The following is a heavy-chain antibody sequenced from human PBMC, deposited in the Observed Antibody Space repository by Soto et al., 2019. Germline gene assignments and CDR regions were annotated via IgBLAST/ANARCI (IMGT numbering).Heavy chain of an antibody. CDR2: ISGSGGST. D-gene: IGHD2-2*01. V-gene: IGHV3-23*01. Sequence: GGSLRLSCAASGFTFSSYAMSWVRQAPGKGLEWVSAISGSGGSTYYADSVKGRFTISRDDSKNTLYLQMNSLRAEDTAVYYCAKEGSWYCSSTRCYCRRCGMDVWGQGTTVTVSS. CDR3: AKEGSWYCSSTRCYCRRCGMDV. J-gene: IGHJ6*02. CDR1: GFTFSSYA.